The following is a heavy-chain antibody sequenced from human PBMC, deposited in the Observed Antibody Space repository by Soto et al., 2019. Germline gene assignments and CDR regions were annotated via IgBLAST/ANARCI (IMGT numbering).Heavy chain of an antibody. J-gene: IGHJ6*02. CDR1: GGSFSSYY. CDR2: IYYTGIT. CDR3: ARDPYYNYGEGGGMDV. D-gene: IGHD3-16*01. V-gene: IGHV4-59*01. Sequence: SETLSLTCTVSGGSFSSYYWSWIRQPPGKGLECIGYIYYTGITNHNPSLKSRVTISVDTSKNQFSLKLSSVTAADTAFFYCARDPYYNYGEGGGMDVWGQGTTVTVSS.